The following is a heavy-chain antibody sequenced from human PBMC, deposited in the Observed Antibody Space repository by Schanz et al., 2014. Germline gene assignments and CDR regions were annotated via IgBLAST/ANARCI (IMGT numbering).Heavy chain of an antibody. CDR2: ISVYHGHT. Sequence: QVQLVQSGGEVKKPGASATVSYKASGYTFNNHGISWVRQAPGQGLEWMGWISVYHGHTNYAEKVHGRVTMTTDTSTSTAYMELRSLISDDTAVYYCVRDAGWAFGDYHGMDGWGQGTSVTVSS. V-gene: IGHV1-18*01. CDR1: GYTFNNHG. J-gene: IGHJ6*02. D-gene: IGHD3-10*01. CDR3: VRDAGWAFGDYHGMDG.